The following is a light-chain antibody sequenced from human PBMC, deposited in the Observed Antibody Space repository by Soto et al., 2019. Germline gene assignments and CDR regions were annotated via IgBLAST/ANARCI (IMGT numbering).Light chain of an antibody. J-gene: IGKJ1*01. CDR2: DAS. CDR3: QQYGTSRT. Sequence: EIVLTQSPATLSLSPGERATLSCRASQSVRRYLAWYRQRPGQPPRLLIYDASNRAAGIPARFSGSGFGTDFTLTISRLEPEDFAVYYCQQYGTSRTFGQGTKVDIK. V-gene: IGKV3-11*01. CDR1: QSVRRY.